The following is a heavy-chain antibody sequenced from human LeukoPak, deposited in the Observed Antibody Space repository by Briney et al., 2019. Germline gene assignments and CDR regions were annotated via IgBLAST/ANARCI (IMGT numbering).Heavy chain of an antibody. Sequence: PSETLSLTCAVYGGSFSDYYWTWIRQPPGKGLEWIGEINHSGSTNYIPSLRSRVTISVDTSKNQFSLKLSSVSAADTAVYYCARQATIFGGIDAFDIWGQGTMVTVSS. CDR3: ARQATIFGGIDAFDI. CDR1: GGSFSDYY. J-gene: IGHJ3*02. CDR2: INHSGST. V-gene: IGHV4-34*01. D-gene: IGHD3-3*01.